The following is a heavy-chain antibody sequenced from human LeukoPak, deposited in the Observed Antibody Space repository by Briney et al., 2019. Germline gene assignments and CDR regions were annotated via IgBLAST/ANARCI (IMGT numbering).Heavy chain of an antibody. Sequence: LSGGSLRLSCAASGFTFSSYWMSWARQTPGKGLEGVANIKQDGSEKYYVDSVKGRFTISRDNAKNSLYLQMNSLRAEDTAVYYCASDILTGYYQQYYFDYWGQGTMVTVSS. V-gene: IGHV3-7*01. CDR2: IKQDGSEK. CDR1: GFTFSSYW. CDR3: ASDILTGYYQQYYFDY. D-gene: IGHD3-9*01. J-gene: IGHJ4*02.